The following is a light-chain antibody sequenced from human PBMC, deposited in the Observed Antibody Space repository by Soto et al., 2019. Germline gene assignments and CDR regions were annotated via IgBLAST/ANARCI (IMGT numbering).Light chain of an antibody. V-gene: IGKV3-15*01. J-gene: IGKJ4*01. CDR3: QQHNNWPPLT. CDR1: QSVSTN. CDR2: GAS. Sequence: EVVMTQSPPTLSVSPGERATLSCRASQSVSTNVAWYQQRPGQAPRLLIYGASTRATGIPVRFSGSGSGTEFTLTISSLQSEDFAVYYCQQHNNWPPLTFGGGTKVDIK.